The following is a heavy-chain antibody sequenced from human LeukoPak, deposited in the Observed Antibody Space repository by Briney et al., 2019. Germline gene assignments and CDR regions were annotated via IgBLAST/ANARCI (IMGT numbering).Heavy chain of an antibody. V-gene: IGHV1-8*01. CDR3: ASTSGYSSSWYERDDY. CDR1: GYTFTSYD. J-gene: IGHJ4*02. D-gene: IGHD6-13*01. Sequence: ASVKVSCKASGYTFTSYDINWVRQATGQGLEWMGWMNPNSGNTGYAQKFQGRVTMTRDTSISTAYMELSSLRSEDTAVYYCASTSGYSSSWYERDDYWGQGTLVTVSS. CDR2: MNPNSGNT.